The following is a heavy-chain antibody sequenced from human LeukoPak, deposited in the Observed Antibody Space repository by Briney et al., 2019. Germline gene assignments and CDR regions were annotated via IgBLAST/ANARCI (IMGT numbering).Heavy chain of an antibody. Sequence: ASVKVSCKASGYTFTSYDINWVRQATGQGLEWMGWMNPNSGNTGYAQKFQGRVTMTRNTSISTAYMELSSLRSEDTAVYYCARDFNDGDSGYERYNWFDPWGQGTLVTVSS. V-gene: IGHV1-8*01. J-gene: IGHJ5*02. D-gene: IGHD5-12*01. CDR1: GYTFTSYD. CDR2: MNPNSGNT. CDR3: ARDFNDGDSGYERYNWFDP.